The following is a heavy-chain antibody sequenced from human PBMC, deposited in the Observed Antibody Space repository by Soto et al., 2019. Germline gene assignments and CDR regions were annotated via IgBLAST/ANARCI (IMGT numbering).Heavy chain of an antibody. CDR1: GFTFSSYA. V-gene: IGHV3-23*01. J-gene: IGHJ4*02. D-gene: IGHD2-21*01. Sequence: PGGSLRLSCAASGFTFSSYAMSWVRQAPGKGLEWVSAIINTGGSTYHADSVKGRFTISRDNSKNTLYLQMNSLRAEDSAVYYCAKNIYTCGSRFDYWGQGTLVTVSS. CDR2: IINTGGST. CDR3: AKNIYTCGSRFDY.